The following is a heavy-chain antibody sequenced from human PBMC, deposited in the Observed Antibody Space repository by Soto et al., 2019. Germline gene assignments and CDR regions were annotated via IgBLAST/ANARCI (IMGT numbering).Heavy chain of an antibody. Sequence: QVQLVESGGGVVQPGRSLRLSCAASGFNFSSYGMHWVRQAPGKGLEWVAVISYDGSNKYYADSVKGRFTISRDNSKNTLYLQMNSLRAEDTAVYYCAKDRDYYDSSGYYFDYWGQGTLVTVSS. CDR2: ISYDGSNK. CDR3: AKDRDYYDSSGYYFDY. V-gene: IGHV3-30*18. J-gene: IGHJ4*02. CDR1: GFNFSSYG. D-gene: IGHD3-22*01.